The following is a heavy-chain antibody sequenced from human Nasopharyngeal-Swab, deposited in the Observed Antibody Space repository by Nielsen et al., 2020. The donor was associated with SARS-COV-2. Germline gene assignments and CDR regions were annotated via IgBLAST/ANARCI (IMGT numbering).Heavy chain of an antibody. CDR2: IYSGGSST. CDR3: AKDQGSYYDY. D-gene: IGHD1-26*01. Sequence: GESLKISCAASGFTFSSYAMSWVRQAPGKGLEWVSVIYSGGSSTYYADSVKGRFIISRDNSKNTLYLQMNSLRAEDTAVYYCAKDQGSYYDYWGQGTLVTVPS. V-gene: IGHV3-23*03. CDR1: GFTFSSYA. J-gene: IGHJ4*02.